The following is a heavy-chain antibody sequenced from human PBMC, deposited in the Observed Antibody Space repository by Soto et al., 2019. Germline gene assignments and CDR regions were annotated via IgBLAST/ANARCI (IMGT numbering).Heavy chain of an antibody. D-gene: IGHD5-12*01. CDR2: MNPNSGNT. CDR1: GYTFTGYY. J-gene: IGHJ4*02. Sequence: GASVKVSCKASGYTFTGYYMHWVRQAPGQGLEWMGWMNPNSGNTGYAQKFQGRVTMTRNTSISTAYMELSSLRSEDTAVYYCARGVATAYADYFDYWGQGTLVTVSS. V-gene: IGHV1-8*02. CDR3: ARGVATAYADYFDY.